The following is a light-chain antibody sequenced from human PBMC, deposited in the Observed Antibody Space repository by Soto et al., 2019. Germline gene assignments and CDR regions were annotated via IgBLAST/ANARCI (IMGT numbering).Light chain of an antibody. J-gene: IGLJ1*01. CDR1: SSDVGTYDF. V-gene: IGLV2-8*01. CDR3: TSDAGRNNVAV. Sequence: QSVLTQAPCGSGSPGQSVTISCTGASSDVGTYDFVSWYQPHPGKAPKLMIYEVTKRPSGVPDPFSGSRSGNTASLTVSGLQAEDEADYYCTSDAGRNNVAVFGTGPKVNVL. CDR2: EVT.